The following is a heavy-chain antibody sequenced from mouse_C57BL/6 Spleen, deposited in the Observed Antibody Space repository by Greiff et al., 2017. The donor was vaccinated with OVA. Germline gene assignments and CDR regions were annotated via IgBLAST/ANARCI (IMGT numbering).Heavy chain of an antibody. J-gene: IGHJ3*01. CDR3: TRDYYGSSPAWFAY. CDR1: GYTFTDYE. CDR2: IDPETGGT. D-gene: IGHD1-1*01. Sequence: QVQLQQSGAELVRPGASVTLSCKASGYTFTDYEMHWVKQTPVHGLEWIGAIDPETGGTAYNQKIKGKAILTAAKSSSTAYMDRLSLTSEDSAVYYCTRDYYGSSPAWFAYWGQGILVTVSA. V-gene: IGHV1-15*01.